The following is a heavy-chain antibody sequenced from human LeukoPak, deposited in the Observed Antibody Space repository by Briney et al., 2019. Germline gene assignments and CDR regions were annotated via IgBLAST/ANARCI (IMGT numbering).Heavy chain of an antibody. Sequence: SETLSLTCAVYGGSFSGYYWSWIRQPPGKGLEWIGEINHSGSTNYNPSLKSRVTISVDTSKNQFSLKLSSVTAADTAVYYCAREVYSSSSWSLGFDYWGQGTLVTVTS. CDR3: AREVYSSSSWSLGFDY. CDR1: GGSFSGYY. J-gene: IGHJ4*02. D-gene: IGHD6-6*01. V-gene: IGHV4-34*01. CDR2: INHSGST.